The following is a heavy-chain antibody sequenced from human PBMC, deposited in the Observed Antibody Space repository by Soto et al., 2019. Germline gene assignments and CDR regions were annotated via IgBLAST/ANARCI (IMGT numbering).Heavy chain of an antibody. Sequence: EVQMVQSGAEVKKPGESLKISCEASGYSFTNYWVGWVRQMPGKGLEWMGIVYPGDSDARYSPSFQVQVTISADRSTNTAYLQWNSLKASDTAMYYCGRLVVPGTADYFDYWGQGTLVTVSS. D-gene: IGHD3-22*01. CDR3: GRLVVPGTADYFDY. V-gene: IGHV5-51*01. CDR1: GYSFTNYW. CDR2: VYPGDSDA. J-gene: IGHJ4*02.